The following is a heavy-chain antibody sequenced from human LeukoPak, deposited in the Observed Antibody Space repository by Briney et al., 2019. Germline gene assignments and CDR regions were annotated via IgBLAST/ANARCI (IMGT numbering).Heavy chain of an antibody. D-gene: IGHD2-21*01. J-gene: IGHJ4*02. CDR2: ISDSGNT. CDR1: GFTLSSYA. Sequence: GGSLRLSCAASGFTLSSYAMSWVHQAPGKGLEWVSAISDSGNTYHADSVKGRFTISRDSSKNTLFLQMNRLRPEDAAVYYCAKAAVTTCRGAYCYPFDYWGQGTLVTVSS. V-gene: IGHV3-23*01. CDR3: AKAAVTTCRGAYCYPFDY.